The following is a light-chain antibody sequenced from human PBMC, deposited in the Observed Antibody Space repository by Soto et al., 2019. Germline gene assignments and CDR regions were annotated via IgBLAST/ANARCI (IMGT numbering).Light chain of an antibody. CDR2: DAS. CDR1: QGISSY. V-gene: IGKV1-13*02. Sequence: IQLARSPASLSAPVGDRVTTTCRVRQGISSYLNLYQQKPRKAPKPLIYDASSLESGVPSRFSGSGSGTDLSLTITILEPDDSATYYCQQYHSYYPWTFGQGTKVDIK. J-gene: IGKJ1*01. CDR3: QQYHSYYPWT.